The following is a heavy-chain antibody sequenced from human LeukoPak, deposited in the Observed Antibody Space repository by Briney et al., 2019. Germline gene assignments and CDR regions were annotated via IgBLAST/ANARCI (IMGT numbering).Heavy chain of an antibody. J-gene: IGHJ4*02. Sequence: SETLSLTCTVSGGSISSYYWSWIRQPPGKGLEWIGYIYTSGSTNYNPSLKSRVTISVDTSKNQFSLKLSSVTAADTGVYFCPRVPDFNARPCDSWGPGTPVTVS. CDR3: PRVPDFNARPCDS. CDR1: GGSISSYY. CDR2: IYTSGST. V-gene: IGHV4-4*09.